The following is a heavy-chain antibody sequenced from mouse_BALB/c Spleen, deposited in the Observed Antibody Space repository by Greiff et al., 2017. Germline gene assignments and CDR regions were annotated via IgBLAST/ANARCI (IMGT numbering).Heavy chain of an antibody. CDR1: GYTFTDYA. CDR2: ISTYYGNT. CDR3: ARVDYYGSSP. Sequence: QVQLQQSGPELVRPGVSVKISCKGSGYTFTDYAMHWVKQSHAKSLEWIGVISTYYGNTNYNQKFKGKATMTVDKSSSTAYMELARLTSEDSAIYYCARVDYYGSSPWGQGTSVTVSS. D-gene: IGHD1-1*01. V-gene: IGHV1-67*01. J-gene: IGHJ4*01.